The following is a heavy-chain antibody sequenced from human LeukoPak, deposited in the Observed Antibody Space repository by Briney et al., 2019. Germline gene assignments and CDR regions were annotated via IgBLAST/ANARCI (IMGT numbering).Heavy chain of an antibody. CDR3: ARVKGYGGPEALFDY. CDR2: INPTGGST. D-gene: IGHD4-23*01. CDR1: GYTFTSYY. Sequence: GASVKVSCKASGYTFTSYYMHWVRQAPGQGLEWMGIINPTGGSTTYAQKFQGRVTMTRDTSTSTVYMELSSLRSEDTAVYYCARVKGYGGPEALFDYWGQGTLVTVSS. J-gene: IGHJ4*02. V-gene: IGHV1-46*01.